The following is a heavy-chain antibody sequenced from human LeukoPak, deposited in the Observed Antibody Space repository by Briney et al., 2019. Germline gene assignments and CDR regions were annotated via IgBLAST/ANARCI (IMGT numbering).Heavy chain of an antibody. CDR1: GFTFNNYA. D-gene: IGHD6-19*01. V-gene: IGHV3-23*01. CDR2: ISGSGGST. Sequence: PGGSLRLSCATSGFTFNNYAMSWVRQAPGKGLEWVSGISGSGGSTYYADSVKGRFTISRDNSQNTLYVQMNSLRAEDTAVYYCAKPYSSGYDAFDIWGQGTMVTVSS. J-gene: IGHJ3*02. CDR3: AKPYSSGYDAFDI.